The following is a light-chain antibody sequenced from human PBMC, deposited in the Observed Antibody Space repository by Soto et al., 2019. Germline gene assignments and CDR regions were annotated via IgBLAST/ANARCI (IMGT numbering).Light chain of an antibody. V-gene: IGLV2-14*03. CDR2: EVS. CDR1: NSDVGGYNY. J-gene: IGLJ2*01. CDR3: GSYTTTYTIL. Sequence: QSALTQRASVSGSPGQSITISCTGTNSDVGGYNYVSWYQQHPDKAPKLIIYEVSNRPSGVSLRFSGSKSANTASLTISGLQAEDEADYFCGSYTTTYTILFGGGTKLTVL.